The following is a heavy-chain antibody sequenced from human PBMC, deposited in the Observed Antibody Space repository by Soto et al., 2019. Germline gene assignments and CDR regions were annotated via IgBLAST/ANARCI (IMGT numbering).Heavy chain of an antibody. CDR2: INPSGGST. CDR1: GYTFTSDY. V-gene: IGHV1-46*01. D-gene: IGHD3-10*01. J-gene: IGHJ6*02. Sequence: ATVKVSCKASGYTFTSDYMHWVRQATGQGLEWMGVINPSGGSTSYAQKFQGRVTMTRDTSTSTVYMELSSLRSEDTAVYYCASRPCGWFGEFHGMDVWGQGTTVTVSS. CDR3: ASRPCGWFGEFHGMDV.